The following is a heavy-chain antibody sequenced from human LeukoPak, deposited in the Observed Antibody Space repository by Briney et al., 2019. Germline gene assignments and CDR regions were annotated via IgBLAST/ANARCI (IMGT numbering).Heavy chain of an antibody. Sequence: GGSLRLSCAASGFTFSSYWMSWVRQAPGKGLEWVSGISPSGDITYYADSVKGRFTISRDNSKNTLYLEVISLTAEDTAVYYCAKDDAWLRFGEWSQGTLVTVSS. CDR3: AKDDAWLRFGE. CDR1: GFTFSSYW. V-gene: IGHV3-23*01. CDR2: ISPSGDIT. J-gene: IGHJ4*02. D-gene: IGHD3-10*01.